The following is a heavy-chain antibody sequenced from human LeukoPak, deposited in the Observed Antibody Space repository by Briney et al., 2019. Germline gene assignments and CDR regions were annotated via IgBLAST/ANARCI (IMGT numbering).Heavy chain of an antibody. D-gene: IGHD3-22*01. CDR3: ARECHDSSGYYLTLDY. J-gene: IGHJ4*02. CDR1: GYTFTGFY. Sequence: ASVKVSCKASGYTFTGFYMHWVRQAPGQGLEWMGWINPDSGDTDYAQQFQGRVTMTRDTSINTAYVELSSLRSDDTAVYYCARECHDSSGYYLTLDYWGQGTLVTVSS. V-gene: IGHV1-2*02. CDR2: INPDSGDT.